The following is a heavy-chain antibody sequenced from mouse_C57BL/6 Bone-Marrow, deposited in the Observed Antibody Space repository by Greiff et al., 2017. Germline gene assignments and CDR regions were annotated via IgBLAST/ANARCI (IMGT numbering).Heavy chain of an antibody. D-gene: IGHD1-1*01. CDR3: ARSGIYYYAWFAD. CDR2: IYPGDGDT. V-gene: IGHV1-82*01. CDR1: GYAFSSSW. J-gene: IGHJ3*01. Sequence: QVQLQQSGPELVKPGASVKISCKASGYAFSSSWMNWVKQRPGKGLEWIGRIYPGDGDTNYNGKFKGKATLTADKSSSTAYMQISCLTSEDSAVYFCARSGIYYYAWFADWGQGTLVTVSA.